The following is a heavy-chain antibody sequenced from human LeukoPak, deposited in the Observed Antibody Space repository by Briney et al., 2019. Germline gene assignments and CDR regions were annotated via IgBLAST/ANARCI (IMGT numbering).Heavy chain of an antibody. CDR3: ARVGGFSTVKIDY. D-gene: IGHD4-17*01. CDR2: IYYSGST. J-gene: IGHJ4*02. Sequence: GSLRLSCAASGFTFSSYTMNWVRQPPGKGLEWIANIYYSGSTYYNPSLKSRVTISVDTSKNQFSLKLSSVTAADTAVYYCARVGGFSTVKIDYWGQGTLVTVSS. V-gene: IGHV4-59*08. CDR1: GFTFSSYT.